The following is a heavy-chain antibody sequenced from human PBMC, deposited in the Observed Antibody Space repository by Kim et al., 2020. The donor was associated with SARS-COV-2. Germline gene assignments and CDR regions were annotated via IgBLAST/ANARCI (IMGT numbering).Heavy chain of an antibody. J-gene: IGHJ4*02. Sequence: NYAQKFQGRVTITADKTTSTAYMERSSLRSEDTAVYYCARGAPYGDHEADWGQGTLVTVSS. V-gene: IGHV1-69*04. CDR3: ARGAPYGDHEAD. D-gene: IGHD4-17*01.